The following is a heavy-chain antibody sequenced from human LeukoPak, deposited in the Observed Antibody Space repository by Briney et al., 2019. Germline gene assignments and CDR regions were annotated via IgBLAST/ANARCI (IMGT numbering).Heavy chain of an antibody. D-gene: IGHD3-10*01. CDR1: GFTFSGYA. CDR2: TSYDGSNE. Sequence: PGRSLRLSCAASGFTFSGYAMHWVRQAPGKGLEWVAVTSYDGSNEYYADSVKGRFSISRDNSNYTVHLQMNSLRAEDTAVYYCAREPLYGSGSWPLDYWGQGTLVTVSS. V-gene: IGHV3-30-3*01. J-gene: IGHJ4*02. CDR3: AREPLYGSGSWPLDY.